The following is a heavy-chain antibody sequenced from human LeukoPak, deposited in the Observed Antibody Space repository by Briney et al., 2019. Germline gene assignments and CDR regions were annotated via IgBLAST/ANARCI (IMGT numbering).Heavy chain of an antibody. V-gene: IGHV3-21*06. CDR1: GFTFSDYS. CDR3: AKDPWASSSF. J-gene: IGHJ4*02. D-gene: IGHD6-6*01. Sequence: GGSVSLLCGASGFTFSDYSMKWARHAPGKGLEWVSSISGSGSHIYYADSLKGRFTISRDNAKNSVSLQMNSLRADDTAVYYCAKDPWASSSFWGQGTLVIVSS. CDR2: ISGSGSHI.